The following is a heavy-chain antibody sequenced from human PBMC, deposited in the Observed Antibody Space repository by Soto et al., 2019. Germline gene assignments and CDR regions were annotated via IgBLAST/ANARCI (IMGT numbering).Heavy chain of an antibody. V-gene: IGHV3-23*01. Sequence: PGGSLRLSCAASGFTFSSFAMSWVRQAPGKGLDWVSAISGSGGSTYSADSVKGRFTISRDNSKNTLYLQMSSLRAEDSALYYCARGSKESYPGSRIFDFWGRGTLVTVSS. J-gene: IGHJ4*02. CDR1: GFTFSSFA. CDR3: ARGSKESYPGSRIFDF. D-gene: IGHD3-10*01. CDR2: ISGSGGST.